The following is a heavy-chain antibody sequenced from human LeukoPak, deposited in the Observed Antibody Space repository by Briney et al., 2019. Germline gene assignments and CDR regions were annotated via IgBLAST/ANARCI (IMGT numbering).Heavy chain of an antibody. D-gene: IGHD3-10*01. Sequence: GGSLRLSCAASGITFGNNWMHWVRQGPGKGLVWISRINSDGGGAIYADSVKGRFTVSRDNAKNTLYLQMNSLRAEDTAVYYCASASSATYYWALHYWGQGTLVTVSS. CDR1: GITFGNNW. J-gene: IGHJ4*02. CDR2: INSDGGGA. V-gene: IGHV3-74*01. CDR3: ASASSATYYWALHY.